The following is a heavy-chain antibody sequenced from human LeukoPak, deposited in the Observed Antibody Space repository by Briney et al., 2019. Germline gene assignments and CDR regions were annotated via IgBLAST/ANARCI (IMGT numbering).Heavy chain of an antibody. CDR3: ARDPGDPTRFDY. D-gene: IGHD7-27*01. CDR2: INPNSGGT. Sequence: GASVKVSCKASGYTFTCYYMHWVRQAPGQGLEWMGWINPNSGGTNYAQKFQGRVTMTRETSISTAYMELSRLRSDDTAVYYCARDPGDPTRFDYWGQGTLVTVSS. J-gene: IGHJ4*02. CDR1: GYTFTCYY. V-gene: IGHV1-2*02.